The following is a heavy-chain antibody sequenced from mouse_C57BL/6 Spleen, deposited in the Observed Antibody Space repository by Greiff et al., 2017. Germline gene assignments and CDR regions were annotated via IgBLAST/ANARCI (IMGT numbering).Heavy chain of an antibody. J-gene: IGHJ4*01. CDR3: ARMKRNDYDERDYYAMDY. V-gene: IGHV8-8*01. Sequence: QVQLKESGPGILQPSQTLSLTCSFSGFSLSTFGMGVGWIRQPSGKGLEWLAHIWWDDDKYYNPALKSRLTISKDTSKNQVFLKIANVDTADTATYYCARMKRNDYDERDYYAMDYWGQGTSVTVSS. CDR1: GFSLSTFGMG. D-gene: IGHD2-4*01. CDR2: IWWDDDK.